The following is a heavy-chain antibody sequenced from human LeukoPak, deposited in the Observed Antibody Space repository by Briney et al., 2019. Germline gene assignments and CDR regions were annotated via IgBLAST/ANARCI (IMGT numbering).Heavy chain of an antibody. Sequence: GGSLRLSCAASGFIFSNAWMNWVRQAPGKGLEWVGRIKSKTEGGATDYAAPVKGRFTISRDDSQNTVDLQISSLTAEDTAMYFCTTTYIVASTRKFGDYWGQGTLVVVSS. CDR3: TTTYIVASTRKFGDY. J-gene: IGHJ4*02. CDR2: IKSKTEGGAT. CDR1: GFIFSNAW. V-gene: IGHV3-15*01. D-gene: IGHD5-12*01.